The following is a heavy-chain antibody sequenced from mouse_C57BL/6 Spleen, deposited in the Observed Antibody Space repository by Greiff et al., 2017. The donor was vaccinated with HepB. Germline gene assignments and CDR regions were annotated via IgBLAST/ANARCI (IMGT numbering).Heavy chain of an antibody. D-gene: IGHD1-1*01. Sequence: EVQLQQSGPELVKPGASVKISCKASGYTFTDYYMNWVKQSHGKSLEWIGDINPNNGGTSYNQKFKGKATLTVDKSSSTAYIELRSLTSEDSAVYYCARYYPLDYWGQGTTLTVSS. V-gene: IGHV1-26*01. J-gene: IGHJ2*01. CDR3: ARYYPLDY. CDR1: GYTFTDYY. CDR2: INPNNGGT.